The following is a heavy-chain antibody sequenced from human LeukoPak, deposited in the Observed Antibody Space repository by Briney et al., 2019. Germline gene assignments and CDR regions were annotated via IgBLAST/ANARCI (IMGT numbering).Heavy chain of an antibody. CDR3: ARGIHSSSSPDYYYYYYMDV. D-gene: IGHD6-6*01. CDR1: GYTFTSYD. Sequence: ASVKVSCKASGYTFTSYDINWVLQATGQGLEWMGWMNPNSGNTGYAQKFQGRVTMTRNTSISTAYMELSSLRSEDTAVYYCARGIHSSSSPDYYYYYYMDVWGKGTTVTVSS. CDR2: MNPNSGNT. V-gene: IGHV1-8*01. J-gene: IGHJ6*03.